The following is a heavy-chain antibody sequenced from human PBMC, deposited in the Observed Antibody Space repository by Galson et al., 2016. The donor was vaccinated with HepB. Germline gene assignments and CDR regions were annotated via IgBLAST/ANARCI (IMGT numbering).Heavy chain of an antibody. CDR3: ARQYRGGPSDY. CDR2: IFHSGRV. CDR1: GGSISSSDC. D-gene: IGHD5-12*01. V-gene: IGHV4-4*02. J-gene: IGHJ4*02. Sequence: SETLSLTCAVSGGSISSSDCWSWVRQPPGQGLEWIGQIFHSGRVRYTPSLASRVTISVDTSNNHFSLRLTSVTAADTALYYCARQYRGGPSDYWGQGTLVIVSS.